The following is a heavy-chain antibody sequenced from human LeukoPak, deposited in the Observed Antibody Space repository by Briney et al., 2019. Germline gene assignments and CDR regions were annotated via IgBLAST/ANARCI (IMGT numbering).Heavy chain of an antibody. D-gene: IGHD5-18*01. V-gene: IGHV4-34*01. CDR2: INHSGST. J-gene: IGHJ4*02. Sequence: SETLSLTCAVYGGSFSGYYWSWMRQPPGKGLEWIGEINHSGSTNYNPSLKSRVTISVDTSKNQFSLKLSSVTAADTAVYYCASRIQLWGPLDYWGQGTLVTVSS. CDR3: ASRIQLWGPLDY. CDR1: GGSFSGYY.